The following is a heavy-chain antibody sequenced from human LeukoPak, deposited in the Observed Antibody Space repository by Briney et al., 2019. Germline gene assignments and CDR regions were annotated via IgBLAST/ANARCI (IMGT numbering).Heavy chain of an antibody. CDR3: ARVADTAMGRCYYYGMDV. V-gene: IGHV1-2*02. Sequence: ASVKVSCKASGYTFTGYYMHWVRQAPGQGLEWMGWINPNSGGTNYAQKFQGRVTMTRDTSISTAYMELSRLRSDDTAVYYCARVADTAMGRCYYYGMDVWGQGTTVTVSS. D-gene: IGHD5-18*01. CDR1: GYTFTGYY. CDR2: INPNSGGT. J-gene: IGHJ6*02.